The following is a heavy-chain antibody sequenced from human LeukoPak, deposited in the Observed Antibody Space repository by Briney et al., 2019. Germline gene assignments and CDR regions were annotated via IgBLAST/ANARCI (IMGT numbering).Heavy chain of an antibody. CDR2: INHSGST. V-gene: IGHV4-34*01. CDR3: ARPRYCSSTSCSNFDY. CDR1: GGSFSGYH. Sequence: SETLSLTCAVYGGSFSGYHWSWIRQPPGKGLEWIGEINHSGSTNYNPSLKSRVTISVDTSKNQFSLKLSSVTAADTAVYYCARPRYCSSTSCSNFDYWGQGTLVTVSS. J-gene: IGHJ4*02. D-gene: IGHD2-2*01.